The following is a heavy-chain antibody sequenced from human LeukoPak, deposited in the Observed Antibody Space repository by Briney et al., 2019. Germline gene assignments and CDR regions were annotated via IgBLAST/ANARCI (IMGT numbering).Heavy chain of an antibody. Sequence: ASVKVSCKASGFTFINYYMHWVRQAPGQGLEWLGIINLSGGSTHYPQKFQDRVTMTRDTSTSTVYMELSSLRSEDTAVYYCAIALDYGEKSEDYWGQGTLVTVSS. CDR1: GFTFINYY. D-gene: IGHD4/OR15-4a*01. V-gene: IGHV1-46*01. CDR2: INLSGGST. CDR3: AIALDYGEKSEDY. J-gene: IGHJ4*02.